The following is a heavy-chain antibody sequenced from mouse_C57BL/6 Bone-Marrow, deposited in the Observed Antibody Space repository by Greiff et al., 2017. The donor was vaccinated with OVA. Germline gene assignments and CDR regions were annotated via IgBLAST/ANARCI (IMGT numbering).Heavy chain of an antibody. CDR1: GFNIKDDY. CDR2: IDPENGDT. Sequence: EVQLQQSGAELVRPGASVKLSCTASGFNIKDDYMHWVKQRPEQGLEWIGWIDPENGDTEYASKFQGKATITADPSSNTAYLQLSSLTSEDTAVYYCTTDGYYWDPSYFDYWGQGTTLTVSS. V-gene: IGHV14-4*01. J-gene: IGHJ2*01. CDR3: TTDGYYWDPSYFDY. D-gene: IGHD2-3*01.